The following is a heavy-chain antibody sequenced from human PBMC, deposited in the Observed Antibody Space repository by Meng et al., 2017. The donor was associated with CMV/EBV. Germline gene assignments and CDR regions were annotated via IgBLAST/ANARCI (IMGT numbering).Heavy chain of an antibody. CDR1: GFTFDDYA. CDR3: AREHCSGGSCYIVWYFGSNDAFDI. J-gene: IGHJ3*02. CDR2: ISWNSGSI. Sequence: SLKISCAASGFTFDDYAMHWVRQAPGKGLEWVSGISWNSGSIGYADSVKGRFTISRDNAKNSLYLQMNSLRAEDTAVYYCAREHCSGGSCYIVWYFGSNDAFDIWGQGTMVTVSS. D-gene: IGHD2-15*01. V-gene: IGHV3-9*01.